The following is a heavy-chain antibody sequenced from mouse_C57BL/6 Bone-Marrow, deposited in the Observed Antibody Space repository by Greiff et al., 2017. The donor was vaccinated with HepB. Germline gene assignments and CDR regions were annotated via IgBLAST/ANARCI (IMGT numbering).Heavy chain of an antibody. V-gene: IGHV7-3*01. CDR1: GFTFTDYY. D-gene: IGHD2-4*01. J-gene: IGHJ3*01. Sequence: EVKLVESGGGLVQPGGSLSLSCAASGFTFTDYYMSWVRQPPGKALEWLGFIRNKANGYTTEYSASVKGRFTISRDNSQSILYLQMNALRAEDSATYYCARSSLLYYDYAWFAYWGQGTLVTVSA. CDR2: IRNKANGYTT. CDR3: ARSSLLYYDYAWFAY.